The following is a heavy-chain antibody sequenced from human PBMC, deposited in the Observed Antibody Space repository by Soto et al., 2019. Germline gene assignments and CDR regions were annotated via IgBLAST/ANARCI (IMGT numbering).Heavy chain of an antibody. V-gene: IGHV1-69*01. Sequence: QVQLVQSGAEVRKPGSSVKVSCKASGGSFTSYVYSWVRQAPGQGLEWMGGILPIFGTASYAQKFQGRVTITADQPTSTAYMELSSLRSDDTAVYYCAGSSGLYYNPMDVWGQGTTVIVS. J-gene: IGHJ6*02. CDR2: ILPIFGTA. CDR1: GGSFTSYV. D-gene: IGHD3-22*01. CDR3: AGSSGLYYNPMDV.